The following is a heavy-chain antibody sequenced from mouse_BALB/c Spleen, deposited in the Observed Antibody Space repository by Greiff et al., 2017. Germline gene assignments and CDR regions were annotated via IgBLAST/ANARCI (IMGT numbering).Heavy chain of an antibody. V-gene: IGHV1-55*01. D-gene: IGHD2-1*01. CDR1: GYNFTSYW. CDR3: ACGNHWYFDV. CDR2: IYPGSGST. Sequence: QVQLQQPGAELVKPGTSVKLSCKASGYNFTSYWINWVKLRPGQGLEWIGDIYPGSGSTNYNEKFKSKATLTVDTSSSTAYVQLSSLASEDSALYYCACGNHWYFDVWGAGTTVTVSS. J-gene: IGHJ1*01.